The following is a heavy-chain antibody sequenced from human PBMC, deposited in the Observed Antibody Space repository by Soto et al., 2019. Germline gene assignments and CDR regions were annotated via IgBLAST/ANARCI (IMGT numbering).Heavy chain of an antibody. CDR3: ARDLRVAALDY. CDR1: GGSMSSYY. J-gene: IGHJ4*02. Sequence: QVQLQESGPGLLKPSETLSLTCTVTGGSMSSYYWTWIRQPPGKGLEWIGFIYYSGSTNYNPSIKSRVTISVDTSKNQFSLKLSSVTAADTAVYYCARDLRVAALDYWGQGILVTVSS. V-gene: IGHV4-59*01. D-gene: IGHD2-15*01. CDR2: IYYSGST.